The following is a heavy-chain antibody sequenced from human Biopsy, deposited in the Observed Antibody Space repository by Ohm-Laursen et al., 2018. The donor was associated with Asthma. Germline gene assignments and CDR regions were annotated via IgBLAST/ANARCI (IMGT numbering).Heavy chain of an antibody. CDR2: VFYSGTT. CDR3: ARVASYGDLYFGIDV. CDR1: GAYIGTPDYH. Sequence: SQTLSLTCIVSGAYIGTPDYHWSWIRQSPGKGLEWIGFVFYSGTTHYSRSLERRLFLSIDTARNEFSMNLRSLTAADTAVYFCARVASYGDLYFGIDVWGPGTTVSVS. D-gene: IGHD4-17*01. V-gene: IGHV4-30-4*01. J-gene: IGHJ6*02.